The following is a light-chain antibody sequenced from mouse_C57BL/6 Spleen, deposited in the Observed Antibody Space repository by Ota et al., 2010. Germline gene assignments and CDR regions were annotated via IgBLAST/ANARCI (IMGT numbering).Light chain of an antibody. V-gene: IGKV19-93*01. Sequence: DIQMTQSPSSLSASLGGKVTITCKASQDINKYIAWYQHKPGKGPRLLIHYTSTLQPGIPSRFSGSGSGTDFTLTISSLEPEDFAMYYCQQHNEYRSTFGAGTKLELK. CDR1: QDINKY. CDR2: YTS. J-gene: IGKJ5*01. CDR3: QQHNEYRST.